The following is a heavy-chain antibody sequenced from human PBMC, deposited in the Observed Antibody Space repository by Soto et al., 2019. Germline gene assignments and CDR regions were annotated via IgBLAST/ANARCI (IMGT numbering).Heavy chain of an antibody. J-gene: IGHJ3*02. CDR1: GYTLTELS. V-gene: IGHV1-24*01. CDR3: ASATPVPYGIAVAGTDAFDI. D-gene: IGHD6-19*01. CDR2: FDPEDGET. Sequence: ASVKVSCKVSGYTLTELSMHWVRQAPGKGLEWMGGFDPEDGETIYAQKFQGRVTMTEDTSTDTAYMELSSLRSEDTAVYYCASATPVPYGIAVAGTDAFDIWGQGTMVIVSS.